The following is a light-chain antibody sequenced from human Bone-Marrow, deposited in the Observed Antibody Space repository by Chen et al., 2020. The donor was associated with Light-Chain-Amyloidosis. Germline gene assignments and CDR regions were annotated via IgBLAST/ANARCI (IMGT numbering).Light chain of an antibody. CDR2: RDT. CDR3: QSADSSGTYEVI. Sequence: SYDLTHPPSVSVSPGQTARITCSGDDLPTKYAYWYQQKPGQAPVLVIHRDTERPSGSSERFSGSSSGTTATLTISGVQAEDEADYHCQSADSSGTYEVIFGGGTKLTVL. V-gene: IGLV3-25*03. CDR1: DLPTKY. J-gene: IGLJ2*01.